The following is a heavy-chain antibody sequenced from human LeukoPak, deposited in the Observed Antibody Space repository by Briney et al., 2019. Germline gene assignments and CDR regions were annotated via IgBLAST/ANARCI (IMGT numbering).Heavy chain of an antibody. CDR2: ISGNGGRT. D-gene: IGHD3-10*01. J-gene: IGHJ4*02. CDR1: GFTFSTYT. Sequence: GGSLRLSCAASGFTFSTYTMAWVRQAPGGGLEWVSGISGNGGRTYYADSVKGRFAISRDDSKSTPYLQMNSLRGEDTAVYYCAKDFGRNLGGPGYWGRGTLVIVSS. CDR3: AKDFGRNLGGPGY. V-gene: IGHV3-23*01.